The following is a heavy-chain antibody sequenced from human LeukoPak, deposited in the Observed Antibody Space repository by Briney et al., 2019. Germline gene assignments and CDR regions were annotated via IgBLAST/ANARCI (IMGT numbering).Heavy chain of an antibody. CDR1: GGSISSSSYY. CDR3: ARVIGVGFWSGYYVGATNWFDP. CDR2: IYYSGST. J-gene: IGHJ5*02. Sequence: SETLSLTCTVSGGSISSSSYYWGWIRQPPGKGLEWIGSIYYSGSTNYNPSLKSRVTISVDTSKNQFSLKLSSVTAADAAVYYCARVIGVGFWSGYYVGATNWFDPWGQGTLVTVSS. D-gene: IGHD3-3*01. V-gene: IGHV4-39*07.